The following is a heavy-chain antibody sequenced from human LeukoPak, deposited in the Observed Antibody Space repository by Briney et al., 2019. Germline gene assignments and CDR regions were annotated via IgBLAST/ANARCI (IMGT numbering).Heavy chain of an antibody. CDR3: ARDKPFGDLLDY. J-gene: IGHJ4*02. V-gene: IGHV4-4*07. Sequence: SETLSLTCAVYGGSFSGYYWSWIRQPAGKGLEWIGRIYTSGSTNYNPSLKSRVTISVATSKNQFSLKLSSVTAADTAVYYCARDKPFGDLLDYWGQGTLVTVSS. CDR2: IYTSGST. D-gene: IGHD3-10*01. CDR1: GGSFSGYY.